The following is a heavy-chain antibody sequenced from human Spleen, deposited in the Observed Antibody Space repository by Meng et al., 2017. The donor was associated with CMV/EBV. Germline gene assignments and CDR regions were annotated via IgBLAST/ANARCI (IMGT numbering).Heavy chain of an antibody. CDR3: ANSRFTMVRGVITFDY. J-gene: IGHJ4*02. V-gene: IGHV2-5*02. CDR1: WFSLSTSGVG. CDR2: IYWDDAK. D-gene: IGHD3-10*01. Sequence: LKGSGSTLVNPTQPLTLSCTFAWFSLSTSGVGVGWIRQPPGKALEWLALIYWDDAKRYSPSLNSRLTITKDTSKNPVVHTMTNMDPVDTAPYYCANSRFTMVRGVITFDYWGQGTLVTVSS.